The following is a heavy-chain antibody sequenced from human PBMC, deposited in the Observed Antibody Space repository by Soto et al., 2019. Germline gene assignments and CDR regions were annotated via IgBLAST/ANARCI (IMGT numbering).Heavy chain of an antibody. CDR1: GYTFTSYG. V-gene: IGHV1-18*01. Sequence: QAQLVQSGAEVKKPGASVKVSCKASGYTFTSYGISWVRQAPGQGLEWMGWVSAYDGDTNYAQKLQGRVTMTTDTSTTTAYMELRSLRSDDTAVYYCARDYPYLSNGYYSEYVDIWGQGTMVTVSS. D-gene: IGHD3-22*01. CDR2: VSAYDGDT. CDR3: ARDYPYLSNGYYSEYVDI. J-gene: IGHJ3*02.